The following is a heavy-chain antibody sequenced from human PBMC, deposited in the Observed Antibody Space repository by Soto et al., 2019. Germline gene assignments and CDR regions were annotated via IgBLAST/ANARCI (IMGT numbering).Heavy chain of an antibody. Sequence: VKVSCKASGGTFSSYAISWVRQAPGQGLEWMGGIIPIFGTANYAQKFQGRVTITADKSTSTAYMELSSLRSEDTAVYYCARGPGSQDYYYYGMDVWGQGTTVTVSS. J-gene: IGHJ6*02. D-gene: IGHD3-10*01. CDR1: GGTFSSYA. CDR3: ARGPGSQDYYYYGMDV. V-gene: IGHV1-69*06. CDR2: IIPIFGTA.